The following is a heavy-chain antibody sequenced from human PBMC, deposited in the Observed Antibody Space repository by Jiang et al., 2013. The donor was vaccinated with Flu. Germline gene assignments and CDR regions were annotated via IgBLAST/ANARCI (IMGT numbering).Heavy chain of an antibody. D-gene: IGHD3-10*01. CDR3: ARAGYYGSGSSWGFL. CDR1: GGSISSSSYY. Sequence: GPGLVKPSETLSLTCTVSGGSISSSSYYWGWIRQPPGKGLEWIGSIYYSGSTYYNPSLKSRVTISVDTSKNQFSLKLSSVTAADTAVYYCARAGYYGSGSSWGFLWGQGTLVTVSS. V-gene: IGHV4-39*07. CDR2: IYYSGST. J-gene: IGHJ4*02.